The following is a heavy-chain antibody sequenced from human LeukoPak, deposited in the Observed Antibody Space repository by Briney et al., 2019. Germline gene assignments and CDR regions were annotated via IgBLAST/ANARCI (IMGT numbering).Heavy chain of an antibody. CDR3: ARRGFVPAFDI. J-gene: IGHJ3*02. D-gene: IGHD3-10*02. CDR1: GFTFSSYW. CDR2: VNRDCNIT. V-gene: IGHV3-74*01. Sequence: GGSLRLSCAASGFTFSSYWMHWVRQGPGKGLVWLSHVNRDCNITTYADSVRGRFTISRDNAKNTMFLQMNSLRAEDTAVYYCARRGFVPAFDIWGQGTTVIVTS.